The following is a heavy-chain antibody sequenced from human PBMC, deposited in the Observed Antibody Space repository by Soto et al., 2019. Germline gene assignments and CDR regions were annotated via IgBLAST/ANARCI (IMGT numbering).Heavy chain of an antibody. J-gene: IGHJ4*02. D-gene: IGHD3-10*02. CDR3: ARGHGIYVRFDS. CDR1: GGSVYDFY. Sequence: QVHLQESGPGRVKPSETLSLTCSVSGGSVYDFYWNWLRQTPGKGLEWIGNIYNNGRTNYNPSLNYRLTISIDTSKNHFFLHLSSVTTADTAMYFCARGHGIYVRFDSWGQGTLVSVAS. CDR2: IYNNGRT. V-gene: IGHV4-59*02.